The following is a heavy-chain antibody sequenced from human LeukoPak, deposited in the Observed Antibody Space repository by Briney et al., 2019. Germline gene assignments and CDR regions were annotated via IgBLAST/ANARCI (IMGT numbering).Heavy chain of an antibody. V-gene: IGHV3-53*01. CDR1: GFTVSSNY. Sequence: GGSLRLSCAASGFTVSSNYMSWVRQAPGKGLEWVSVIYSGGGRYYADSVRGRFTISRDTSKNMVFLQMNSLRVEDTAVYYCARGIDYWGRGTLVTVSS. J-gene: IGHJ4*02. CDR3: ARGIDY. CDR2: IYSGGGR.